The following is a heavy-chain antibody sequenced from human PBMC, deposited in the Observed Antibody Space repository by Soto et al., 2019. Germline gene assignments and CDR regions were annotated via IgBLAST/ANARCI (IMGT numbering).Heavy chain of an antibody. V-gene: IGHV3-7*01. Sequence: GGSLRLSCEASRFTFSSYWMTWVRQAPGKGLEWVANIKQDGSEKYYVDSVKGRFTISRDNAKNSLYLQMNSLRAEDTAVYFCARNRSSIDQWGQGTLVTVSS. CDR1: RFTFSSYW. CDR3: ARNRSSIDQ. J-gene: IGHJ4*02. CDR2: IKQDGSEK.